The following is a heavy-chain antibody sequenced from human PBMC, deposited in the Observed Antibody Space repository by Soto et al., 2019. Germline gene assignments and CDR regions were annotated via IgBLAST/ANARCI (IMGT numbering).Heavy chain of an antibody. V-gene: IGHV3-23*01. J-gene: IGHJ4*02. Sequence: GGSLRLSCAASAFTFTNYAMSWVRQAPGKGLEWVSAISGSGASTYYADFVKGRFTSSRDNSKNTLYLQMNSLRAEDTAVYYCARHLTAGQLGALYYWGQGTLVTVSS. CDR2: ISGSGAST. CDR1: AFTFTNYA. CDR3: ARHLTAGQLGALYY. D-gene: IGHD6-13*01.